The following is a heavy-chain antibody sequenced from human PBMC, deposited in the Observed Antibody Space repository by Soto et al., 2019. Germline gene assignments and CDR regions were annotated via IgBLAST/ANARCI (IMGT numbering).Heavy chain of an antibody. J-gene: IGHJ5*02. CDR1: GFTFSGSA. CDR3: TRRPTYYDSSALWRDWFDP. CDR2: IRSKANSYAT. Sequence: EVQLVESGGGLVQPGGSLKLSCAASGFTFSGSAMHWVRHASGKGLEWVGRIRSKANSYATAYAASVKGRFTISRDDSENTADLQKNSLKTEDTAVYYCTRRPTYYDSSALWRDWFDPWGQGTLVTVSS. V-gene: IGHV3-73*02. D-gene: IGHD3-22*01.